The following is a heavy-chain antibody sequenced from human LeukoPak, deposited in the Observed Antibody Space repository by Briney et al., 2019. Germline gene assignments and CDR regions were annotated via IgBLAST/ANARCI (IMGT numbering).Heavy chain of an antibody. CDR2: INPNSGGT. J-gene: IGHJ3*02. CDR1: GYTFTGYY. V-gene: IGHV1-2*02. Sequence: GASVKVSCKASGYTFTGYYMHWVRQAPGQGLEGMGWINPNSGGTNYAQKFQGRVTMTRDTSISTAYMELSRVRSDDTAVYYCASSVVPAANDAFDIWGQGTMVTVSS. CDR3: ASSVVPAANDAFDI. D-gene: IGHD2-2*01.